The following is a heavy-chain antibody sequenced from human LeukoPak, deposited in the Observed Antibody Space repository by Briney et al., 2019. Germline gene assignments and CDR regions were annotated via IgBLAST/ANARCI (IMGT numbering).Heavy chain of an antibody. Sequence: GGPLRLSCAASGFTFSSYAMSWVRQAPGKGLEWVSAISGSGGSTYYADSVKGRFTISRDNSKNTLYLQMNSLRAEDTAVYYCAREEWLQFGIDYWGQGTLVTVSS. CDR2: ISGSGGST. CDR1: GFTFSSYA. J-gene: IGHJ4*02. D-gene: IGHD5-24*01. V-gene: IGHV3-23*01. CDR3: AREEWLQFGIDY.